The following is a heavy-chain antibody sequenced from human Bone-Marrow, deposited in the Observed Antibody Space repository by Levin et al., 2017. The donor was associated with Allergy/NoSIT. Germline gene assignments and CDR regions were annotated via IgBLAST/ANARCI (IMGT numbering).Heavy chain of an antibody. CDR1: GFTFSSYG. V-gene: IGHV3-33*01. D-gene: IGHD3-16*01. Sequence: PGESLKISCAASGFTFSSYGMHWVRQAPGKGLEWVAVIWYDGSNKYYADSVKGRFTISRDNSKNTLYLQMNSLRAEDTAVYYCARGIVGGEDYWGQGTLVTVSS. J-gene: IGHJ4*02. CDR2: IWYDGSNK. CDR3: ARGIVGGEDY.